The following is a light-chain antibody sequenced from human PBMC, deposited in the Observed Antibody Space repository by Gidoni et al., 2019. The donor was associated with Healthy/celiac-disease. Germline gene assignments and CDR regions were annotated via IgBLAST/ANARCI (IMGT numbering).Light chain of an antibody. CDR2: EVS. J-gene: IGLJ1*01. V-gene: IGLV2-14*01. Sequence: QSALTQPASVSGSPGQSITISCTGTSSDVGGYNYVSWYQQDPGKAPKLMIYEVSNRPSGVSNRFSGSKSGNTASLTISGLQAEDEADYYCSSYTSSSTPVFGTGTKVTVL. CDR3: SSYTSSSTPV. CDR1: SSDVGGYNY.